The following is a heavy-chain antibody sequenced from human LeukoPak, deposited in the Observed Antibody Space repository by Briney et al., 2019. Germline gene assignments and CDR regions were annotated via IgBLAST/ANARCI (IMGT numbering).Heavy chain of an antibody. D-gene: IGHD6-6*01. CDR1: GFTFSSYW. Sequence: PGGSLRLSCAASGFTFSSYWMSWVRQAPGKGLEWVSAISGSGGSTYYADSVKGRFTISRDNSKNTLYLQMNSLRAEDTAVYYCAKDPYSSSSFHDYWGQGTLVTVSS. V-gene: IGHV3-23*01. CDR2: ISGSGGST. J-gene: IGHJ4*02. CDR3: AKDPYSSSSFHDY.